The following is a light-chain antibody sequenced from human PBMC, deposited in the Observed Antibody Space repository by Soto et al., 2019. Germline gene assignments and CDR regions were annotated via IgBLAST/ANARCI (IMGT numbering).Light chain of an antibody. CDR3: QQADSYPIT. J-gene: IGKJ5*01. CDR1: LDINRW. V-gene: IGKV1-12*01. Sequence: DIQMTQSPSSVSVSVGDRVTITCRASLDINRWLAWYQVRPGKTHKLLIDGAFVLQSGVPSRFSGSGYGTDFALTIDNLQPEDFATYYCQQADSYPITFGQGTRLDI. CDR2: GAF.